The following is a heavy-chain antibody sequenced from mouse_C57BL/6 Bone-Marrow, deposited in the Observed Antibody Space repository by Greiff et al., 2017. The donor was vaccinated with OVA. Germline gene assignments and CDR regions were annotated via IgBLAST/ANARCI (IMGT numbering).Heavy chain of an antibody. V-gene: IGHV1-50*01. Sequence: LQPGAELVKPGASVKLSCKASGYTFTSYWMQWVKQRPGQGLEWIGEIDPSDSYTNYNQKFKGKATLTVDTSSSTAYMQLSSLTSEDSAVYYCARGGNYWYFDVWGTGTTVTVSS. CDR3: ARGGNYWYFDV. CDR1: GYTFTSYW. J-gene: IGHJ1*03. CDR2: IDPSDSYT. D-gene: IGHD1-1*02.